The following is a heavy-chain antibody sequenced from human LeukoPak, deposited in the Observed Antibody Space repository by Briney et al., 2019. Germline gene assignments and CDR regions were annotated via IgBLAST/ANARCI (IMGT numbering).Heavy chain of an antibody. CDR2: IYYSGST. J-gene: IGHJ4*02. CDR1: GGSITSYY. D-gene: IGHD4/OR15-4a*01. V-gene: IGHV4-59*01. Sequence: SETLSLTCAVSGGSITSYYWNWIRQPPGKGLEWIGDIYYSGSTNYNPSLKSRVTISVDTSKNQFSLKLSSLTAADTAVYYCARSANLFDYWGQGLLVTVSS. CDR3: ARSANLFDY.